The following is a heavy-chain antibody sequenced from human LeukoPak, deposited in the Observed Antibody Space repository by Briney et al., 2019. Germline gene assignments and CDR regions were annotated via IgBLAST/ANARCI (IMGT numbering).Heavy chain of an antibody. CDR3: VRDYCGGDCYPFDY. CDR1: GFTYEDYG. D-gene: IGHD2-21*02. J-gene: IGHJ4*02. Sequence: TGGSLRLSCVASGFTYEDYGMSWVRQAPGKGLEWGSGINWNGGSTGYADSVKVRFTISRDNAKKSLYLKTNSLRGEDTALYYCVRDYCGGDCYPFDYWGQGTLVTVSS. CDR2: INWNGGST. V-gene: IGHV3-20*04.